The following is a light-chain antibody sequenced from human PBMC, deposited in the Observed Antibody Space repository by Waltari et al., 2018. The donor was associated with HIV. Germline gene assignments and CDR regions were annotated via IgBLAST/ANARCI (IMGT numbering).Light chain of an antibody. CDR2: DVT. CDR1: SSDVGAYNY. Sequence: QSALTQPRSVSGSPGQSVTMSCTGTSSDVGAYNYVSWYQQHPGKVPKLIIYDVTKRPSGVPDSFSGSKSDNTASLTISVLQAEDDADYYCCSYGGSYNVLFGGGTKVTVL. CDR3: CSYGGSYNVL. V-gene: IGLV2-11*01. J-gene: IGLJ2*01.